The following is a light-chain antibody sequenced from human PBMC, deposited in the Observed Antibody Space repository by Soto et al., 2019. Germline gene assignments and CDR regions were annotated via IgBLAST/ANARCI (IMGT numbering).Light chain of an antibody. Sequence: EIVLTQSPATLSLSPGERATLSCRASQSVSSYLAWYQQKPGQAPRLLIYEASNRATGIPPRFSGSGSGTDFTLTISSLEPEDFAVYPCQQRSNWPLTFGGGTKVEVK. J-gene: IGKJ4*01. CDR2: EAS. CDR1: QSVSSY. CDR3: QQRSNWPLT. V-gene: IGKV3-11*01.